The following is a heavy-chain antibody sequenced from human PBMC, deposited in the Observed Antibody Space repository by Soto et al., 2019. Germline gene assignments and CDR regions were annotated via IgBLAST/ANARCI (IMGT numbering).Heavy chain of an antibody. J-gene: IGHJ4*02. D-gene: IGHD3-22*01. Sequence: QVQLVQSVAEVKKPGSSVKVSCKAYGGTFSSYAISWVRQAPGQGLEWMGGLIPIFGTANYAQKFQGRVTITADESTSTAYMELSSLRSEDTAVYYCARGGLIGAVDYWGQGTLVTVAS. CDR1: GGTFSSYA. CDR3: ARGGLIGAVDY. V-gene: IGHV1-69*01. CDR2: LIPIFGTA.